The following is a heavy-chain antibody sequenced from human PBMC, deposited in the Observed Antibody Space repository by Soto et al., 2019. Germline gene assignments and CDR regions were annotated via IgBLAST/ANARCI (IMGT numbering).Heavy chain of an antibody. CDR2: IKSKTDGGTT. CDR1: GFTFSNAW. CDR3: TTNPPLRLGYCSSTSCYAFDI. J-gene: IGHJ3*02. Sequence: GGSLRLSCAASGFTFSNAWMSWVRQAPGKGLEWVGRIKSKTDGGTTDYAAPVKGRFTISRDDSKNTLYLQMNSLKTEDTAVYYCTTNPPLRLGYCSSTSCYAFDIWDQGTMVTVSS. D-gene: IGHD2-2*01. V-gene: IGHV3-15*01.